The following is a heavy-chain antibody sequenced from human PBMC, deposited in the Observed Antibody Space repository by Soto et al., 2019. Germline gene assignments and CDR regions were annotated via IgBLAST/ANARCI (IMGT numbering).Heavy chain of an antibody. CDR3: ARDQSRTGTTLYYYMDV. Sequence: SETLSLTCTVSGGSISSSSYYWSWIRQPPGKGLEWIGYIYYSGSTNYNPSLKSRVTISVDTSKNQFSLKLSSVTAADTAVYYCARDQSRTGTTLYYYMDVWGKGTTVTVSS. CDR1: GGSISSSSYY. V-gene: IGHV4-61*01. D-gene: IGHD1-1*01. CDR2: IYYSGST. J-gene: IGHJ6*03.